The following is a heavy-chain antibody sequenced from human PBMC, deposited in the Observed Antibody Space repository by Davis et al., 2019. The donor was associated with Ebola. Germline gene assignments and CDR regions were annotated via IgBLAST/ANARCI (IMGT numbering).Heavy chain of an antibody. V-gene: IGHV1-2*06. J-gene: IGHJ3*02. CDR1: GYTFTGYY. D-gene: IGHD3-9*01. CDR2: INPNSGGT. Sequence: AASVKVSCKASGYTFTGYYMHWVRQAPGQGLEWMGRINPNSGGTNYAQKFQGRVTMTRDTSISTAYMELRSLRSDDTAVYYCARGRSDWLLYDLDAFDIWGQGTMVTVSS. CDR3: ARGRSDWLLYDLDAFDI.